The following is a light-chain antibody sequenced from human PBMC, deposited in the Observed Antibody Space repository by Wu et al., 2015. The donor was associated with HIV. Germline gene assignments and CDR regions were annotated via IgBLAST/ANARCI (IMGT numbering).Light chain of an antibody. Sequence: QLPQSPSSLSASVGDRITITCRASQDINNYLAWYQQKPGKAPKLLMYGPSTLQSGVPSRFSGSRSGTNFTLTISSLQPEDIGTYYCHQFYVHPRSFGQGTKLEL. V-gene: IGKV1-9*01. J-gene: IGKJ2*03. CDR2: GPS. CDR1: QDINNY. CDR3: HQFYVHPRS.